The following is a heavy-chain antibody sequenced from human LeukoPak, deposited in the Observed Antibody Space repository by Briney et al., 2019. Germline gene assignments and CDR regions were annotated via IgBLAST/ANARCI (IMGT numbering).Heavy chain of an antibody. J-gene: IGHJ4*01. D-gene: IGHD6-6*01. V-gene: IGHV4-59*01. CDR1: GGSISSYY. CDR3: ARDGVGVAARLPFY. CDR2: IYYSGST. Sequence: SETLSLTCTVSGGSISSYYWSWIRQPPGRGLGWIGYIYYSGSTNYNPSLKSRVTISVDTSKNQFSLKLSSVTAADTAVYYCARDGVGVAARLPFYWGQGTLVTVSS.